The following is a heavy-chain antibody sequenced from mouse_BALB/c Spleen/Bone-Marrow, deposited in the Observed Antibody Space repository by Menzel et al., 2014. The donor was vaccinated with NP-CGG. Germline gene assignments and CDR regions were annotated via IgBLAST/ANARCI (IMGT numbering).Heavy chain of an antibody. Sequence: QVQLKDSGAELVKPGASVKLSCKSSGYTFTSYYMYWVKQRPGQGLEWIGGINPSNGGTNFNEKFKSKATLTVDKSSSTAYMQLSSLTSEDSAVYYCTREGTFFAYWGQGTLVTGSA. J-gene: IGHJ3*01. D-gene: IGHD3-3*01. CDR1: GYTFTSYY. CDR2: INPSNGGT. V-gene: IGHV1S81*02. CDR3: TREGTFFAY.